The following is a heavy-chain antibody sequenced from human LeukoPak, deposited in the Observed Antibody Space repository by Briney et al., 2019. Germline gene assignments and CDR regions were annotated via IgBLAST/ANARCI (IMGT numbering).Heavy chain of an antibody. CDR1: GGSISSGGYY. D-gene: IGHD2-21*02. CDR3: AALLGDGSIDY. J-gene: IGHJ4*02. V-gene: IGHV4-31*03. CDR2: IYYSGST. Sequence: SETLSLTCTVSGGSISSGGYYCSWIRQHPGKGLEWIGCIYYSGSTCYNPSLKSRVSISEDTSKNQFSLRLSSMTAADTAVYYCAALLGDGSIDYWGQGTLVTVSS.